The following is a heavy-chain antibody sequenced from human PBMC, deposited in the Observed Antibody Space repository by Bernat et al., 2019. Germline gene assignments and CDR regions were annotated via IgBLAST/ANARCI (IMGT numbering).Heavy chain of an antibody. Sequence: EVQLVQSGAEVKKPGESLKISCKGSGYSFTSYWIGWVRQMPGKGLEWMGISYPGDSDTRYSPSFQGQVTISADKSISTAHLQWSSLKASDTAMYYCARHGIAAAGRSNWFDPWGQGTLVTVSS. D-gene: IGHD6-13*01. CDR2: SYPGDSDT. CDR3: ARHGIAAAGRSNWFDP. CDR1: GYSFTSYW. V-gene: IGHV5-51*01. J-gene: IGHJ5*01.